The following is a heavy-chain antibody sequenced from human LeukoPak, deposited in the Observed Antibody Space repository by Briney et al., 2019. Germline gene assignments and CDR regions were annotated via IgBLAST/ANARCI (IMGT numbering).Heavy chain of an antibody. CDR1: GYTFTSYG. CDR3: AAMIVAPYYFDY. CDR2: ISAYNGNT. Sequence: GASVKVSCKASGYTFTSYGISWVRQAPGQGLEWMGWISAYNGNTKYAQKFQGRVTMTTDTSTSTAYMELRSLRSDDTAVYYCAAMIVAPYYFDYWGQGTLVTVSS. V-gene: IGHV1-18*01. J-gene: IGHJ4*02. D-gene: IGHD3-22*01.